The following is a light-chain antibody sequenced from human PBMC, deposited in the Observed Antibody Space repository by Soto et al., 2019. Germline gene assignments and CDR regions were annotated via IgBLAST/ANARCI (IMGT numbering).Light chain of an antibody. CDR2: EVS. Sequence: QAVVTQPPSASGSPGQSVTISCTGTSSDVGGYNYVSWYQQHPGKAPKLMIYEVSKRPSGVPDRFSGSKSGNTASLTVSGLQAEDEADDYCSSYAGSNNVVFGGGTKLTVL. CDR3: SSYAGSNNVV. V-gene: IGLV2-8*01. CDR1: SSDVGGYNY. J-gene: IGLJ2*01.